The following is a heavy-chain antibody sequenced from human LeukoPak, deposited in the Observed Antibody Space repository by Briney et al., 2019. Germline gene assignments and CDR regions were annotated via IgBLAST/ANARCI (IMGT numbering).Heavy chain of an antibody. CDR3: ARAVSGRFDY. D-gene: IGHD6-19*01. CDR1: GGPMSPYH. Sequence: SETLSLTCTVSGGPMSPYHWGWIRQPPGKGLEWTGYIYYSGSTNYNPSLNSRVTISVDTSKNQFSLRLSSVTAADTAIYYCARAVSGRFDYWGQGTLVTVSS. J-gene: IGHJ4*02. CDR2: IYYSGST. V-gene: IGHV4-59*08.